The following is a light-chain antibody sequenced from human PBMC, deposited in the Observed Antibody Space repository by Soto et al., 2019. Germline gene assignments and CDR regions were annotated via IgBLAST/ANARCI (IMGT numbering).Light chain of an antibody. Sequence: DIVMTQSPDSLAVSLGERATINCKSSQSVLYSSNNKNYLAWYQQKPGPPPKMLIYWASTRESGVPDRFSGSGSGTDFTLTISSLQAEDVAVYYCQQYYGPPPAFGGGTKVEIK. V-gene: IGKV4-1*01. CDR2: WAS. J-gene: IGKJ4*01. CDR3: QQYYGPPPA. CDR1: QSVLYSSNNKNY.